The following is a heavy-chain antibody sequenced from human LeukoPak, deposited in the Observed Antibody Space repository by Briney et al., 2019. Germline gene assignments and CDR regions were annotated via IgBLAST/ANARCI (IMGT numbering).Heavy chain of an antibody. D-gene: IGHD3-9*01. CDR2: INAGNGNT. J-gene: IGHJ6*02. CDR3: ARDQIRGDILTGYHSYYYYYYGMDV. CDR1: GYTFTSYA. Sequence: ASVTVSCKASGYTFTSYAMHWVRQAPGQRLEWMGWINAGNGNTKYSQKFQGRVTITRDTSASTAYMELSSLRSEDTAVYYCARDQIRGDILTGYHSYYYYYYGMDVWGQGTTVTVSS. V-gene: IGHV1-3*01.